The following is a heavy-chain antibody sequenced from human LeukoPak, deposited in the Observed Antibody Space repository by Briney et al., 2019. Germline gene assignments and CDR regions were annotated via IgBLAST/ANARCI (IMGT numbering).Heavy chain of an antibody. CDR1: GGSFSGYY. CDR2: INHSGST. J-gene: IGHJ6*03. CDR3: ARRYRAYCGGDCRHYYYYYMDV. D-gene: IGHD2-21*02. V-gene: IGHV4-34*01. Sequence: SETLSLTCAVYGGSFSGYYWSWIRQPPGKGLEWIGEINHSGSTNYNPSLKSRVTISVDTSKNQFSLKLSSVTAADTAMYYCARRYRAYCGGDCRHYYYYYMDVWGKGTTVTISS.